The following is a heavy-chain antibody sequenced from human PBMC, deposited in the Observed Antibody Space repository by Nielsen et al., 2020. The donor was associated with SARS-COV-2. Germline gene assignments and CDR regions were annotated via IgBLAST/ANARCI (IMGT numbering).Heavy chain of an antibody. Sequence: ASVKVSCKVSGYTLTELSMHWVRQAPGKGLEWMGGFDPEDGETIYAQKFQGRVTMTEDTSTDTAYMELSSLRSEDTAVYYCATPTCTSCYTDELSARAFYYYYGMDAWGQGTTVTVSS. CDR2: FDPEDGET. D-gene: IGHD2-2*02. V-gene: IGHV1-24*01. CDR1: GYTLTELS. J-gene: IGHJ6*02. CDR3: ATPTCTSCYTDELSARAFYYYYGMDA.